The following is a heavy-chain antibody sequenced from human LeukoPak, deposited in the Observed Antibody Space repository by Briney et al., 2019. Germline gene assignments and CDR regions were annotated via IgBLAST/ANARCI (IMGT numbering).Heavy chain of an antibody. CDR1: GGSITNANW. CDR2: IYPTGDT. V-gene: IGHV4-4*02. J-gene: IGHJ6*02. CDR3: ARDSPRGYGMDV. Sequence: PSETLSLTCAVSGGSITNANWWPLVRPTTGKGLERIGEIYPTGDTNYNPSLKSRVTISMDKSKNQYSLRVTSMTAADTGVYYCARDSPRGYGMDVWGPGITVAVSS.